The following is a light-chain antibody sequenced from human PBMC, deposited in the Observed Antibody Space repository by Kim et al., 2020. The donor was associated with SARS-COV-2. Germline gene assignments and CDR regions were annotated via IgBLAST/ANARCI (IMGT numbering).Light chain of an antibody. V-gene: IGLV3-1*01. Sequence: SASPGLPASRTCSGDKLRDKAPCLYQHKAGPSTVLVIYQNSKRPSGFPDLFSGSHSRNTATLTNSGTPAMDDADYYCQSWDSSTVVFGGGTQLTVL. CDR2: QNS. CDR3: QSWDSSTVV. CDR1: KLRDKA. J-gene: IGLJ2*01.